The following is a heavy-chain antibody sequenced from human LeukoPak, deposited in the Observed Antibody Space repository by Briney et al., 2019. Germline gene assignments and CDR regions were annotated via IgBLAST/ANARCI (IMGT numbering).Heavy chain of an antibody. CDR3: ARTSLRFLEWLLYYFDY. V-gene: IGHV3-7*01. D-gene: IGHD3-3*01. Sequence: GGSLRLSCAASGFTFSSYWMSWVRQAPGKGLEWVANIKQDGSEKYYVDSVKGRFTISRDNAKNPLYLQMNSLRAEDTAVYYCARTSLRFLEWLLYYFDYWGQGTLVTVSS. CDR2: IKQDGSEK. CDR1: GFTFSSYW. J-gene: IGHJ4*02.